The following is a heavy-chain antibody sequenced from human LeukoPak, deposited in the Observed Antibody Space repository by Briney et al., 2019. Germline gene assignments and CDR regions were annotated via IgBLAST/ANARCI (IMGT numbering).Heavy chain of an antibody. D-gene: IGHD3-10*01. V-gene: IGHV4-39*01. CDR3: ASLQQWYGSGSSSIDY. Sequence: PSETLSLTCTVFGGSISSSSYYWGWIRQPPGKRLEWIGSIYYSGSTYYNPSLKSRVTISVDTSKNQFSLKLSSVTAAETAVYWCASLQQWYGSGSSSIDYWGQGTLVTVSS. CDR2: IYYSGST. CDR1: GGSISSSSYY. J-gene: IGHJ4*02.